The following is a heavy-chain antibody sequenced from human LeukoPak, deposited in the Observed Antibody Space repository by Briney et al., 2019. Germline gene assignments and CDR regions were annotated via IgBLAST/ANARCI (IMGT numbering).Heavy chain of an antibody. CDR3: ARDKMSSSGRGILFDWLDP. V-gene: IGHV1-2*02. CDR2: INPNSGGT. D-gene: IGHD3-10*01. J-gene: IGHJ5*02. CDR1: AYRFTVNF. Sequence: ASVKVSCKASAYRFTVNFIHWVRHAPGQGLEWMGWINPNSGGTKSAQKFQGRVTITRDTSNSTIYMDLSTLTADDTAIYYCARDKMSSSGRGILFDWLDPWGQGTLVTVSS.